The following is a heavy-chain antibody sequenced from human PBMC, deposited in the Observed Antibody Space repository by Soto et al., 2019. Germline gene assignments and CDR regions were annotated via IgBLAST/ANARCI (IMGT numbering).Heavy chain of an antibody. V-gene: IGHV3-21*01. D-gene: IGHD3-22*01. J-gene: IGHJ4*02. CDR2: ISSSSSYI. CDR3: ARDYYDSSGYYPFDY. Sequence: EVQLVESGGGLVKPGGSLRLSCAASGFTFSSYSMNWVRQAPGKGLEWVSSISSSSSYIYYADSVKGRFTISRDNAKNSLYLQRNSLSTEDTAVYYCARDYYDSSGYYPFDYWGQGTLVTVSS. CDR1: GFTFSSYS.